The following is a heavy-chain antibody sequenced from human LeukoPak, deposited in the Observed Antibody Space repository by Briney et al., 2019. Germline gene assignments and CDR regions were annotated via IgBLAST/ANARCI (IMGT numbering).Heavy chain of an antibody. D-gene: IGHD5-12*01. CDR3: AIRTPVDIVATLGERVKKGLDY. Sequence: ASVKVSCKAPGYTFTSYDINWLRQATGQGLEWMGWMNPNSGNTGYAQKFQGRVTMTGNTSMSTAYMELSSLRSEDTAVYYCAIRTPVDIVATLGERVKKGLDYWGQGTLVTVSS. CDR1: GYTFTSYD. J-gene: IGHJ4*02. CDR2: MNPNSGNT. V-gene: IGHV1-8*01.